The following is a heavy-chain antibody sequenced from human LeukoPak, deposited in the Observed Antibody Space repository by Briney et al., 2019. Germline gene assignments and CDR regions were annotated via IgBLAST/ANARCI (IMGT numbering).Heavy chain of an antibody. CDR3: ARIDYYHGMDV. J-gene: IGHJ6*02. CDR1: GSTFSSYS. CDR2: ISSSSSTI. Sequence: GGSLRLSCAASGSTFSSYSMNWVRQAPGKGLEWVSYISSSSSTIYYADSVKGRFTISRDNARNSLYLQLSSLRAGDTAVYYCARIDYYHGMDVWGQGTTVTVSS. V-gene: IGHV3-48*04.